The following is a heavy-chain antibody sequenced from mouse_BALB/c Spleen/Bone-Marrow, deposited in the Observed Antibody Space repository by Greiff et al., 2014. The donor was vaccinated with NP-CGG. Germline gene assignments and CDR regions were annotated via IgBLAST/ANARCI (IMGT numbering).Heavy chain of an antibody. CDR2: IYPGDGDT. V-gene: IGHV1-80*01. CDR3: ASVYDYGRGYAMDY. D-gene: IGHD2-4*01. J-gene: IGHJ4*01. Sequence: QVQLQQSGAELVRPGSSVKISCKASGYAFSNYGMNWVKQRPGQGLEWIGQIYPGDGDTNYNGKSKGRVTLTADKSSSTAYMQLSSLTSEDSAVYFCASVYDYGRGYAMDYWGQGTSVTVSS. CDR1: GYAFSNYG.